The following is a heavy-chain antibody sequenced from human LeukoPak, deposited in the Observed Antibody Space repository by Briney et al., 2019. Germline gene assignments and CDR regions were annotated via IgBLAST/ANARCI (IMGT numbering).Heavy chain of an antibody. CDR1: GFTFSSYS. Sequence: GGSLRLSCAASGFTFSSYSMNWVRQAPGKGLEWVSSISSSSSYIYYADSVKGRFTISRDNAKNSLYLQMNSLRAEDTAVYYCARALPPVTSPDYWGQGTLVTVSS. CDR2: ISSSSSYI. D-gene: IGHD4-17*01. V-gene: IGHV3-21*01. J-gene: IGHJ4*02. CDR3: ARALPPVTSPDY.